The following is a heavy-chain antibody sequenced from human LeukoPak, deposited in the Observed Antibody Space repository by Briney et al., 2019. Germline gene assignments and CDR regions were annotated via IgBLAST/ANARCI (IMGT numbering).Heavy chain of an antibody. J-gene: IGHJ2*01. Sequence: GGSLRLSCAVSGFTFSSYAMSWVRQAPGKGLEWVSAISGSGGSTYYADSVKGRFTISRDNSKNTLYLQMNSLRAEDTAVYYCAKGIFRAVAGKVWYFGLWGRGTLVTVSS. D-gene: IGHD6-19*01. V-gene: IGHV3-23*01. CDR1: GFTFSSYA. CDR3: AKGIFRAVAGKVWYFGL. CDR2: ISGSGGST.